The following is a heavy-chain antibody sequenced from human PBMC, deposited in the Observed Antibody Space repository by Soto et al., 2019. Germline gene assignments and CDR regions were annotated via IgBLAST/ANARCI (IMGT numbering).Heavy chain of an antibody. D-gene: IGHD2-2*01. CDR3: ASFREGYCSSTSCFENWFDP. J-gene: IGHJ5*02. V-gene: IGHV4-31*03. CDR2: IYYSGST. CDR1: GGSISSGGYY. Sequence: QVQLQESGPGLVKPSQTLSLTCTVSGGSISSGGYYWSWIRQHPGKGLEWIGYIYYSGSTYYNPSLKLRVTISVDTSKNQFSLKLGSVTAADTAVYYCASFREGYCSSTSCFENWFDPWGQGTLVTVSS.